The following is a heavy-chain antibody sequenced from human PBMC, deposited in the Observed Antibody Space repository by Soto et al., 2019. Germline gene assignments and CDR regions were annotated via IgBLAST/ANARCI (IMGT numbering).Heavy chain of an antibody. D-gene: IGHD6-6*01. Sequence: GGSLRLSCAGSGFTFSGYAMTWVRQAPGKGLEWVSVISTSADRPDYADSVKGRFTISRDNSKNMLYLQMNSLRAEDTAVYYCAKGRRVAARPPYYYYGMDVWGQGTTVTVSS. V-gene: IGHV3-23*01. J-gene: IGHJ6*02. CDR3: AKGRRVAARPPYYYYGMDV. CDR1: GFTFSGYA. CDR2: ISTSADRP.